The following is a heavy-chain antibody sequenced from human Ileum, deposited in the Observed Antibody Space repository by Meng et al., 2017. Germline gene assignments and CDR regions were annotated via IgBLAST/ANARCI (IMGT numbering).Heavy chain of an antibody. CDR2: IHAGSGDT. J-gene: IGHJ4*01. CDR1: GFTFSNYA. Sequence: QVQFVQSGAEVKKPGASLRISCKASGFTFSNYAICWVRQAPGQSLEWLGWIHAGSGDTKFSQTFQGRLTFDRDTSADTVYMELSSLTSGDRAVYYCGRGRAYFYFDFLGQGTLVTVSS. CDR3: GRGRAYFYFDF. D-gene: IGHD2/OR15-2a*01. V-gene: IGHV1-3*01.